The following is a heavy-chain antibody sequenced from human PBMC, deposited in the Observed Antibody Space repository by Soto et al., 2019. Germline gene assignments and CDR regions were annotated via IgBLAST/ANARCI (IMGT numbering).Heavy chain of an antibody. CDR1: GYTFTSYA. CDR2: INAGNGNT. D-gene: IGHD6-13*01. Sequence: VQLVQSGAEVKKPGASVKVSCKASGYTFTSYAMHWVRQAPGQRLEWMGWINAGNGNTKYSQKFQGRVTITRDTSASTAYMELSSLRSEDTAVYYCARVWARGGSSHNWFDPWGQGTLVTVSS. J-gene: IGHJ5*02. CDR3: ARVWARGGSSHNWFDP. V-gene: IGHV1-3*01.